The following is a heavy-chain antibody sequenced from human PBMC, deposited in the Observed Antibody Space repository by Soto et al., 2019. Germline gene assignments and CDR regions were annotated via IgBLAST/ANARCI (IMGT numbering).Heavy chain of an antibody. V-gene: IGHV3-21*01. Sequence: GGSLRLSCAASGFTFSSYSMNWVRQAPGKGLEWVSSISSSSSYIYYADSVKGRFTISRDNAKNSLYLQMNSLRAEDTAVYYCARERGGIVVVPAAVPPNYYYYGMDVWGQGTTVTVSS. CDR1: GFTFSSYS. J-gene: IGHJ6*02. CDR2: ISSSSSYI. CDR3: ARERGGIVVVPAAVPPNYYYYGMDV. D-gene: IGHD2-2*01.